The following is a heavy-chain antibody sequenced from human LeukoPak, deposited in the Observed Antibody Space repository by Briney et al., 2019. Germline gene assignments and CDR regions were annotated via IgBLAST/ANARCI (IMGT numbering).Heavy chain of an antibody. D-gene: IGHD1-26*01. V-gene: IGHV3-21*01. CDR3: ARDRVEWELHSAFDI. CDR2: ISSSSGYI. CDR1: GFTFSSYS. Sequence: GGSLRLSCAASGFTFSSYSMNWVRQAPGKGLEWVSSISSSSGYIYYADSVKGRFTISRDNAKNSLYLQMNSLRAEDTAVYYCARDRVEWELHSAFDIWGQGTMVTVSS. J-gene: IGHJ3*02.